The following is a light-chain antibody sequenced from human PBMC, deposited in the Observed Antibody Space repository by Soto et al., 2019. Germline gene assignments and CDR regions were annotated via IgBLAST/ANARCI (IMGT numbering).Light chain of an antibody. CDR1: QSVSTN. CDR3: QQYNNWLPLT. V-gene: IGKV3-15*01. CDR2: GAS. Sequence: EIVMTQSPATLSVSPGERATLSCRASQSVSTNLAWYQQKPGQAPRLLMYGASTRATGIPARFSGSGSGTEFTLPVSSLQSEDFAVYYCQQYNNWLPLTFGGGTKVEIK. J-gene: IGKJ4*01.